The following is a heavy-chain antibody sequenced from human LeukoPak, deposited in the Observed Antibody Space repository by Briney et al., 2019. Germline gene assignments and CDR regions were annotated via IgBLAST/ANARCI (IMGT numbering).Heavy chain of an antibody. CDR2: ISYVGSNT. D-gene: IGHD6-13*01. CDR1: GFTFSIDG. CDR3: AKDRGSYSSSWGGNDS. Sequence: GGSLRLSCAASGFTFSIDGIRWVRQAPGKGLGWVAVISYVGSNTYYADSVKGRFTISRDNSKNTLYLQMNSLRAEDTAVYYCAKDRGSYSSSWGGNDSWGQGTLVTVSS. V-gene: IGHV3-30*18. J-gene: IGHJ4*02.